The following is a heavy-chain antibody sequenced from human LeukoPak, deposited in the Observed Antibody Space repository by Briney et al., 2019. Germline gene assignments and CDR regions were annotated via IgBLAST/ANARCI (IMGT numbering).Heavy chain of an antibody. Sequence: NPSETLSLTCTVSGGSISSYYWSWIRQPPGKGLEWIGYIYYSGSTNYNPSLKSRVTISVDTSKNQFSLKLSSVTAADTAVYYCVRTTGYSSPGAIWGQGTMVTVSS. V-gene: IGHV4-59*08. CDR2: IYYSGST. D-gene: IGHD6-19*01. J-gene: IGHJ3*02. CDR1: GGSISSYY. CDR3: VRTTGYSSPGAI.